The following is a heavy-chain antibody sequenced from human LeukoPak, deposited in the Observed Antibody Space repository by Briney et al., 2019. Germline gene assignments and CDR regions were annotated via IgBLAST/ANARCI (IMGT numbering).Heavy chain of an antibody. CDR2: IYYSGST. V-gene: IGHV4-38-2*01. CDR3: ASSSWWGNAFDI. D-gene: IGHD6-13*01. CDR1: GFTLSSYS. J-gene: IGHJ3*02. Sequence: PGESLRLSCAASGFTLSSYSMNWVRQAPVKGLEWIGSIYYSGSTYYNPSLKSRVTISVDTSKNQFSLKLSSVTAADTAVYYCASSSWWGNAFDIWGQGTMVTVSS.